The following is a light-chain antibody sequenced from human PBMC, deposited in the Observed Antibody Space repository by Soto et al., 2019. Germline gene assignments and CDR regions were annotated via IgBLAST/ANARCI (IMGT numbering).Light chain of an antibody. J-gene: IGLJ1*01. CDR2: DVS. CDR1: SSDVGGYNY. Sequence: QSVLTQPASVSGSPGQSITISCTGTSSDVGGYNYVSWYQQHPGKAPKLMIYDVSNRPSGVSNRFSGSKSGNTASLTISGLQAEDEADYYCSSYTSSSTSGFGTGTKVTVL. CDR3: SSYTSSSTSG. V-gene: IGLV2-14*01.